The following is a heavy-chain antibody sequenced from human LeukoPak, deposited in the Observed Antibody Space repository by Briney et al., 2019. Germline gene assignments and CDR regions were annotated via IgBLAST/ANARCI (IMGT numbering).Heavy chain of an antibody. CDR1: GGSISSGGYY. CDR2: IYYSGST. Sequence: SETLSLTCTVSGGSISSGGYYWSWIRQHPGKGLEWIGYIYYSGSTYYNPSLKSRVTISVDTSKNQFSLKLSSVTAADTAVYYCARARYYFDSSGYCHFDYWGQGTLVTVSS. V-gene: IGHV4-31*03. D-gene: IGHD3-22*01. CDR3: ARARYYFDSSGYCHFDY. J-gene: IGHJ4*02.